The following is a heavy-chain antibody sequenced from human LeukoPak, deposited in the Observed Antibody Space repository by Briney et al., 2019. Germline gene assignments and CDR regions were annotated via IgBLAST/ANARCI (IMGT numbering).Heavy chain of an antibody. CDR2: FDPEDGET. Sequence: GASVKVSCNVSGYTLTELSMHWVRQAPGKGLEWMGGFDPEDGETIYAQKFQGRVTMTEDTSTDTAYMEPSSLRSEDTAVYYCATDSGYYPHDAFDIWGQGTMVTVSS. V-gene: IGHV1-24*01. D-gene: IGHD3-22*01. CDR1: GYTLTELS. J-gene: IGHJ3*02. CDR3: ATDSGYYPHDAFDI.